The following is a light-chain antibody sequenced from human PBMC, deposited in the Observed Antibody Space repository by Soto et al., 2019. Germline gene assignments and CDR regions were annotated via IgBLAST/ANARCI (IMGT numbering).Light chain of an antibody. Sequence: DIQMTQSPSSLSASVGDRVTITCQASQDISNYLNWYQQKPGKAPKLLIYDASNLETGVPSSFSGRGSGTDFTFTISSLQPEDIATYYCQQYDNLPLTFGGGTKVEIK. V-gene: IGKV1-33*01. CDR2: DAS. CDR3: QQYDNLPLT. CDR1: QDISNY. J-gene: IGKJ4*01.